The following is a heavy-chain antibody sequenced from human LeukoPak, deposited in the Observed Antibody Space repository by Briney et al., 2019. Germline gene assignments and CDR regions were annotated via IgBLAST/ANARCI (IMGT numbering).Heavy chain of an antibody. V-gene: IGHV3-30-3*01. CDR3: ASNGYYYDSSGYYYLDY. J-gene: IGHJ4*02. CDR1: GFTFSSYA. Sequence: GRSLRLSCAASGFTFSSYAMHWVRQAPGKGLEWVAVISYDGSNKYYGDSVKGRFTISRDNSKNTLYLQMNSLRAEDTAVYYCASNGYYYDSSGYYYLDYWGQGTLVTVSS. CDR2: ISYDGSNK. D-gene: IGHD3-22*01.